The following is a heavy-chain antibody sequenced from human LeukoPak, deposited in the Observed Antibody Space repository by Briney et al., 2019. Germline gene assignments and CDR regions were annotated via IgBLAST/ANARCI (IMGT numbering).Heavy chain of an antibody. CDR1: GGTFSSYA. J-gene: IGHJ4*02. CDR2: IIPIFGTA. CDR3: ASSAPSYSSGWYGFDY. Sequence: SVKVSCKASGGTFSSYAISWVRQAPGQGLEWMVGIIPIFGTANYAQKFQGRVTITTDESTSTAYMEMSSLRSEDTAVYYCASSAPSYSSGWYGFDYWGQGTLVTVSS. V-gene: IGHV1-69*05. D-gene: IGHD6-19*01.